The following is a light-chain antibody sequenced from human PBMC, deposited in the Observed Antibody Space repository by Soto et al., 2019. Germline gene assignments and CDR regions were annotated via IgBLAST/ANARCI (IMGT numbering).Light chain of an antibody. Sequence: QAVVTQPPSVSGAPGQRVTISCTGSSSNIGAGYDVHWYQQLPGTAPKLLIYVTNNRPPGVPDRFSGSTSGTSASLAITGLQAEDEADYYCQSYDSSLSGRVFGTGTKVTVL. CDR2: VTN. V-gene: IGLV1-40*01. CDR1: SSNIGAGYD. CDR3: QSYDSSLSGRV. J-gene: IGLJ1*01.